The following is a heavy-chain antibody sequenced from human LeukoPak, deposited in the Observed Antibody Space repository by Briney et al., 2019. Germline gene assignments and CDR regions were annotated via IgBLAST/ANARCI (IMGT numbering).Heavy chain of an antibody. CDR2: IGTEDDT. J-gene: IGHJ2*01. D-gene: IGHD2-8*02. Sequence: GGSLRLSCTASGFTLRNYDMHWVRQTTEKGLEWVSGIGTEDDTFYPDSVKGRFTISRENAKNSFYLQMSSLRAGDTAVYYCARGRFVLVPSLERWYFDLWGRGTLVTVSS. V-gene: IGHV3-13*01. CDR1: GFTLRNYD. CDR3: ARGRFVLVPSLERWYFDL.